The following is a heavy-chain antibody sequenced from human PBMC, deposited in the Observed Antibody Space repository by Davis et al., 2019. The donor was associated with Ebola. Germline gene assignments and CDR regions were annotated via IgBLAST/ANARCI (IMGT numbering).Heavy chain of an antibody. V-gene: IGHV3-30-3*01. CDR2: ISYDGSNK. CDR1: GFTFSSYA. CDR3: ARGAGSYYYYGMDV. D-gene: IGHD3-10*01. J-gene: IGHJ6*02. Sequence: GESLKISCAASGFTFSSYAMHWVRQAPGKGLEWVAVISYDGSNKYYADSVKGRFTISRDNSKNTLYLQMNSLRAEDTAVYYSARGAGSYYYYGMDVWGRGTLVTVSS.